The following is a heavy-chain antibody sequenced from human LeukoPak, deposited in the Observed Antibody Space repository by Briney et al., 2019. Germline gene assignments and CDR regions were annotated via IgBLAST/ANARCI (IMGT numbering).Heavy chain of an antibody. CDR1: GFTFSAFW. D-gene: IGHD3-16*02. CDR2: IKQDGSEQ. V-gene: IGHV3-7*01. CDR3: ARDRNYDYIWGSYRPDYFDY. J-gene: IGHJ4*02. Sequence: GGPLRLSCAASGFTFSAFWMSWVRQAPGKGLEWVANIKQDGSEQYYVDSVKGRFTISRDNARNSLYLQMNSLRAEDTAVYYCARDRNYDYIWGSYRPDYFDYWGQGTLVTVSS.